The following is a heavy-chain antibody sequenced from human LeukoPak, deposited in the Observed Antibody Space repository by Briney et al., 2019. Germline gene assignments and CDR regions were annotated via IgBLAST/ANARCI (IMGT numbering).Heavy chain of an antibody. J-gene: IGHJ4*02. CDR1: GYTFTTYT. V-gene: IGHV1-3*01. D-gene: IGHD1-14*01. Sequence: ASVKVSCKASGYTFTTYTMHWMRQAPGQRLEWMGWIHAGNGNTKYSQKFQGRVTITRDTSASTAYMELSSLRSEDTAVYYCAREGTRGDYWGQGTLVTVSS. CDR3: AREGTRGDY. CDR2: IHAGNGNT.